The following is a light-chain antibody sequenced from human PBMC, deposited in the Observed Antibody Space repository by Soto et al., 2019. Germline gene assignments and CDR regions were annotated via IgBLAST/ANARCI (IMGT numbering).Light chain of an antibody. Sequence: DVVMTQSPLSLPVTLGQPASISCRSSRSLVYSDGNAYLNWFHQRPGQSPRRLIYKASNRDSGVTDRVSGSGSGTDVTLHINRVEAEDVGVYYCMQGTHWPPTFGRGTRVEIE. J-gene: IGKJ1*01. CDR1: RSLVYSDGNAY. V-gene: IGKV2-30*01. CDR2: KAS. CDR3: MQGTHWPPT.